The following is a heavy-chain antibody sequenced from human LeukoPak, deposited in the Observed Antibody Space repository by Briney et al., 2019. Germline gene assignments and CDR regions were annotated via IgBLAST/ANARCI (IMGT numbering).Heavy chain of an antibody. Sequence: SETLSLTCAVYGESFSSDYWSWIRQPPGKGLEWIGEINHSGITNYNPSLKSRVTISVDTSKNQFSLKLSSVTAADTAVYYCARGQAPRRWLQLRGSFDYWGQGTLVTVSS. D-gene: IGHD5-24*01. V-gene: IGHV4-34*01. CDR2: INHSGIT. CDR1: GESFSSDY. CDR3: ARGQAPRRWLQLRGSFDY. J-gene: IGHJ4*02.